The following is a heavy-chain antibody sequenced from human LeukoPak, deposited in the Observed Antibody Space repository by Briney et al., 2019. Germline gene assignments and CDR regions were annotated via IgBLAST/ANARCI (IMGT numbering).Heavy chain of an antibody. Sequence: GGSLRLSCAASGFTFSSYVMSLVRQAPGKGLEWVSAISGSGGSTYYADSVKGRFTISRDNSKNTLYLQMNSLRAEDTAVYYCAKFLDSSSLGGFDYWGQGTLVTVSS. CDR1: GFTFSSYV. J-gene: IGHJ4*02. CDR3: AKFLDSSSLGGFDY. V-gene: IGHV3-23*01. CDR2: ISGSGGST. D-gene: IGHD6-6*01.